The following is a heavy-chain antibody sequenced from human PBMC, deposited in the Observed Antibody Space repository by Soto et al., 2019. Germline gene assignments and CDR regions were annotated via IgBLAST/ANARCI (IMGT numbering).Heavy chain of an antibody. J-gene: IGHJ3*02. V-gene: IGHV4-4*02. Sequence: QVQLQESGPGLVKPSGTLSLTCAVSGGSINSSNWWSWVRQPPGKGLEWIGEIYHSGSTNYNPSLKSRVTISVYKSKNQFSLKLSSVTAADTAVYHCARRDLTGTGAFDIWGQGTMVTVSS. CDR2: IYHSGST. D-gene: IGHD1-20*01. CDR3: ARRDLTGTGAFDI. CDR1: GGSINSSNW.